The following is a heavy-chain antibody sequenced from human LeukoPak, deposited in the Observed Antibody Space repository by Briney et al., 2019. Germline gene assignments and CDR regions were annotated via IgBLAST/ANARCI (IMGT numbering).Heavy chain of an antibody. CDR3: ASSIAAAGTVGY. CDR2: IDPNSGGT. CDR1: GYTFTGYY. J-gene: IGHJ4*02. D-gene: IGHD6-13*01. V-gene: IGHV1-2*02. Sequence: ASVKVSCKASGYTFTGYYMHWVRQAPGQGLEWMGWIDPNSGGTNYAQKFQGRVTMTRDTSISTAYMELRSLRSDDTAVYYCASSIAAAGTVGYWGQGTLVTVSS.